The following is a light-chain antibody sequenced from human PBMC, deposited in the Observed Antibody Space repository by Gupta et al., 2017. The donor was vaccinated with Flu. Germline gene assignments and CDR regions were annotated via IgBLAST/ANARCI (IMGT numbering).Light chain of an antibody. Sequence: DIHLTQSPSSLSASVGDRVTITFRASQSLSSYLKWWQQKTGKATKLLIYDAASLQSGGLARGSGSGSGRDVIPIISRMQAEDVARDYWQKRYRTPPWTLGQGTKVEIK. CDR2: DAA. J-gene: IGKJ1*01. CDR1: QSLSSY. CDR3: QKRYRTPPWT. V-gene: IGKV1-39*01.